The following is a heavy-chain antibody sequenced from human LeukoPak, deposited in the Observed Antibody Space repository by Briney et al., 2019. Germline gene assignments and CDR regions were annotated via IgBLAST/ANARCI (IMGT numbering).Heavy chain of an antibody. CDR3: ASSMVRGVIGLGWFDP. CDR2: IYHTGST. J-gene: IGHJ5*02. CDR1: GGSISISNW. D-gene: IGHD3-10*01. Sequence: SETLSLTCAVSGGSISISNWYSWVRQPPGKGLEWIGEIYHTGSTNYNPSLKSRVTISVDKSKNQVSLKLSSVTAADTAVYYCASSMVRGVIGLGWFDPWGQGTLVTVSS. V-gene: IGHV4-4*02.